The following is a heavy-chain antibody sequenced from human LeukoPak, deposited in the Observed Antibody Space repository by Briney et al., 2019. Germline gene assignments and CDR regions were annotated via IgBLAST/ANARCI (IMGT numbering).Heavy chain of an antibody. CDR1: GVSISSYY. CDR3: ARDTAGGYFDY. Sequence: PSETLSLTCSVSGVSISSYYWSWIRQPPGKGLEWIGYIYYSGSTNYNPSLKSRVTISVDTSKNQFSLKLSSVTAADTAVYYCARDTAGGYFDYWGQGTLVTVSS. D-gene: IGHD2-15*01. CDR2: IYYSGST. V-gene: IGHV4-59*01. J-gene: IGHJ4*02.